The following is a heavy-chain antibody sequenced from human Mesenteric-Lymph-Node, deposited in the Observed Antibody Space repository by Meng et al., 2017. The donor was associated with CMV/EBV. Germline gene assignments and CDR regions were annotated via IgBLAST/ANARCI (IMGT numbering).Heavy chain of an antibody. CDR1: GFTFSNYN. J-gene: IGHJ6*02. CDR3: ARGSCSSTSCYIYNYHGMDV. Sequence: GESLKISCAASGFTFSNYNMHWVRQTTGKGLEWVSTIGTAGDTYYPGSVKGRFTISREDAKNSLYLQMNSLRVGDTAVYYCARGSCSSTSCYIYNYHGMDVWGQGTTVTVSS. CDR2: IGTAGDT. D-gene: IGHD2-2*02. V-gene: IGHV3-13*04.